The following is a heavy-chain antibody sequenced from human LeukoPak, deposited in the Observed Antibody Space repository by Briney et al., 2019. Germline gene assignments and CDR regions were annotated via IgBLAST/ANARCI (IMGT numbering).Heavy chain of an antibody. V-gene: IGHV4-39*07. CDR1: GGSISTSNYY. J-gene: IGHJ4*02. CDR2: IFYSGST. D-gene: IGHD4-23*01. Sequence: SETLSLTCTVSGGSISTSNYYWGWIRQPPGKGLEWIGNIFYSGSTNYNPSLKSRVTISVDTSKNQFSLKLSSVTAADTAVYYCARLRWYLDYWGQGTLVTVSS. CDR3: ARLRWYLDY.